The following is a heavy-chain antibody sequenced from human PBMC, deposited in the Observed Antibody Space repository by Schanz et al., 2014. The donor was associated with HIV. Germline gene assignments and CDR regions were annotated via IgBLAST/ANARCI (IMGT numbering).Heavy chain of an antibody. J-gene: IGHJ4*02. V-gene: IGHV3-7*01. CDR1: GFTLSSYW. CDR2: IKQDGSEK. D-gene: IGHD6-19*01. CDR3: ARGRRGAVAGSSDY. Sequence: EEQLVESGGGLVQPGGSLRLSCAASGFTLSSYWMSWVRQAPGKGLEWVANIKQDGSEKYYVDSVNARFTISRDNTENSLYLQMNSLRAEDTAVYYCARGRRGAVAGSSDYWGQGTLVTVSS.